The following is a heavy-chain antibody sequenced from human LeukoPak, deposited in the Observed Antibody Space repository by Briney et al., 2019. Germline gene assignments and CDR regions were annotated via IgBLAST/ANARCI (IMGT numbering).Heavy chain of an antibody. CDR1: GYTFTGYY. CDR2: INPNSGGT. J-gene: IGHJ5*02. D-gene: IGHD3-22*01. CDR3: ARDNDYYDSSGYYFNWFDP. Sequence: ASVKVSCKASGYTFTGYYMHWVRQAPGQGPEWMGWINPNSGGTNYAQKFQGRVTMTRDTSISTAYMELSRLRSDDTAVYYCARDNDYYDSSGYYFNWFDPWGQGTLVTVSS. V-gene: IGHV1-2*02.